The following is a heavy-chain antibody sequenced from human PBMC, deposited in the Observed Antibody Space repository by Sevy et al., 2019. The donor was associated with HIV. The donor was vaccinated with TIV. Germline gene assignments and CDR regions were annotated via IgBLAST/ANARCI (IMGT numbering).Heavy chain of an antibody. CDR2: ISSSSNYI. CDR3: ARGSAVLSATIWDGFDY. V-gene: IGHV3-21*01. J-gene: IGHJ4*02. Sequence: GGSLRLSCAASGFTFSNYRMNWVRQAPGKGLEWGSSISSSSNYIYYEDSVKGRFTISRDNAKNSLYLQMNILRAEDTAVYYCARGSAVLSATIWDGFDYWGQGTLVTVSS. D-gene: IGHD2-2*02. CDR1: GFTFSNYR.